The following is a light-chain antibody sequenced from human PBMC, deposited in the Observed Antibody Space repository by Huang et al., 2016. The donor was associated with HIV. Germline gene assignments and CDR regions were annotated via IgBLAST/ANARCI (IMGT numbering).Light chain of an antibody. CDR1: QRISSW. V-gene: IGKV1-5*03. CDR3: QQYNSYSPWT. Sequence: DIQMTQSPSTLSASVGDRVTITCRASQRISSWLAWYQQKPGKAPKLLIDKASSLESGVPSRFSGSESGTEFTLTISSLQPDDFATYYCQQYNSYSPWTFGQGTKVEIK. J-gene: IGKJ1*01. CDR2: KAS.